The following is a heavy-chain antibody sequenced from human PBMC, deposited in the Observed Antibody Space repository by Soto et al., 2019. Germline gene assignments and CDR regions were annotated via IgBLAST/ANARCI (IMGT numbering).Heavy chain of an antibody. CDR3: ARDRSGFGADYDFWSGSSAFYGMAV. CDR1: GYSLTGYY. J-gene: IGHJ6*02. Sequence: EASVKVSCKASGYSLTGYYMHWVRQAPGQGLEWMGWINPNSGGTNYAQKFQGWVTMTRDTSISTAYMELSRLRSDDTAVYYCARDRSGFGADYDFWSGSSAFYGMAVWGQGTTVTVSS. D-gene: IGHD3-3*01. CDR2: INPNSGGT. V-gene: IGHV1-2*04.